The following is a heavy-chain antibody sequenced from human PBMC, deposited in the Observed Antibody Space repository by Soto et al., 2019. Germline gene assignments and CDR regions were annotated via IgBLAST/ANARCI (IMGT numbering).Heavy chain of an antibody. D-gene: IGHD1-26*01. CDR1: GYTFTSYD. Sequence: QVQLVQSGAEVKKPGASVKVSCKASGYTFTSYDINWVRQATGQGLEWMGWMNPNSGNTGYAQKFQGRVTMTRNTSIRTAYMELRSLRSEDTAVYYCARAPPSIVGATVEGAYWGQGTLVTVSS. V-gene: IGHV1-8*01. CDR2: MNPNSGNT. CDR3: ARAPPSIVGATVEGAY. J-gene: IGHJ4*02.